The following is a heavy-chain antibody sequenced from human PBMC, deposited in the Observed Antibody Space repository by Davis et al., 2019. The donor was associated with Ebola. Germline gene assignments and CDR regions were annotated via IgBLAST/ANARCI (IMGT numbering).Heavy chain of an antibody. CDR2: ITNDGTRT. J-gene: IGHJ4*02. V-gene: IGHV3-74*01. Sequence: GESLKISCAASGFIFSDYWLNWVRQTPGKGLVWGSRITNDGTRTSYADSVQGRFTISRDNAKNTLFLQLNSLRVEETAIYYCARREAASIDYWGQGTPVTVSS. CDR1: GFIFSDYW. CDR3: ARREAASIDY. D-gene: IGHD6-25*01.